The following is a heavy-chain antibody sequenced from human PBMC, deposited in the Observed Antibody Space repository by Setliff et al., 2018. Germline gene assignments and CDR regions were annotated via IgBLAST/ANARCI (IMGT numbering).Heavy chain of an antibody. Sequence: SETLSLTCTVSGGSISSGDYYWSWIRQPPGKGLEWIGYIYYSGSTYYNPSLKSRVTISVDTSKNQLSLKLSSVTAADTAVYYCARVMGGSYGFSWFVPLRQGPLVTVSS. V-gene: IGHV4-30-4*08. D-gene: IGHD1-26*01. CDR2: IYYSGST. CDR3: ARVMGGSYGFSWFVP. CDR1: GGSISSGDYY. J-gene: IGHJ5*02.